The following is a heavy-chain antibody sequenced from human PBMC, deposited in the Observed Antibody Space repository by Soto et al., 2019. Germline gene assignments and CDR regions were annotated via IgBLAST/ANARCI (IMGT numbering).Heavy chain of an antibody. D-gene: IGHD1-26*01. CDR2: SRNKANSYST. Sequence: EVQLVESGGGLVQPGGSLRLSCAASGFTFSDHYMDWVRQAPGKGLEWVGRSRNKANSYSTEYAASVKGRFTISRDESKNSLYLQTNSLKTEDTAVYYRARFSGSYTRGLDYWGHGTLVTVSS. CDR3: ARFSGSYTRGLDY. CDR1: GFTFSDHY. J-gene: IGHJ4*01. V-gene: IGHV3-72*01.